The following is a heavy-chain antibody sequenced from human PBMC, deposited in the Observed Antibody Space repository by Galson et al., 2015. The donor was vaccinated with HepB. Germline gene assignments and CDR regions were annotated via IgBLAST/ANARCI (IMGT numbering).Heavy chain of an antibody. CDR3: ARGMVTADY. CDR1: GYTFTSYS. Sequence: SVKVSCKASGYTFTSYSIHWVRQAPGQTLEWMGWISVANGNTKYSQKFQGRVTITRDTSASTAYMELSSLRSEDTAFYYCARGMVTADYWGQGAQVTVSS. D-gene: IGHD2-21*02. V-gene: IGHV1-3*01. J-gene: IGHJ4*02. CDR2: ISVANGNT.